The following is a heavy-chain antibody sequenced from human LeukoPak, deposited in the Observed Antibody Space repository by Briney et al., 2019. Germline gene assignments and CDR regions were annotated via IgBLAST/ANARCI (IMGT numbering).Heavy chain of an antibody. D-gene: IGHD3-22*01. CDR1: GGSLSIYY. V-gene: IGHV4-59*01. Sequence: SETLSLTFTVSGGSLSIYYWNWIRQPPGKGLQWIGYIYYSGSTDYNPSLKSRVTISVDTSKNQFSLKLSSVTAADTAVYYCARGNSYDSSTYYSAFDIWGKGIMVTVS. CDR2: IYYSGST. CDR3: ARGNSYDSSTYYSAFDI. J-gene: IGHJ3*02.